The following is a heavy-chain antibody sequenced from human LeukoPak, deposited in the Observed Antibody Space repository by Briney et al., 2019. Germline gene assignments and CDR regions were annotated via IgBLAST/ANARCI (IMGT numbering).Heavy chain of an antibody. CDR1: GDSFSGHA. V-gene: IGHV1-69*04. Sequence: SVKVSCKASGDSFSGHAFSWVRQAPGQGLEWMGRIIPALTRTHYAQDFQGRLTITADRSTSTTYLELTSLKSDDTAIYYCARDRGYSTGWYREDTWGQGTLVTVSS. CDR3: ARDRGYSTGWYREDT. J-gene: IGHJ5*02. D-gene: IGHD6-19*01. CDR2: IIPALTRT.